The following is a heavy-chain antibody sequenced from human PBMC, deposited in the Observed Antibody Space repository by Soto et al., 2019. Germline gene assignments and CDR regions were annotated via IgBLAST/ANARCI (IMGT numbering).Heavy chain of an antibody. CDR1: GGSISSSSYY. D-gene: IGHD2-2*01. J-gene: IGHJ5*02. CDR2: IYYSGST. V-gene: IGHV4-39*01. CDR3: AGHDRDIVLVPAASGFDP. Sequence: QLQLQESGPGLVKPSETLSLTCTVSGGSISSSSYYWGWIRQPPGKGLEWIGSIYYSGSTYYNPSLKNRVPISVETSKSQFSLKLSSVTAADTAVYYCAGHDRDIVLVPAASGFDPWGQGTLVTVSS.